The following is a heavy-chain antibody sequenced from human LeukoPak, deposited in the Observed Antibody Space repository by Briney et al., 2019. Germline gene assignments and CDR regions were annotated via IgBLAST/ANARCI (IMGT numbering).Heavy chain of an antibody. J-gene: IGHJ6*03. CDR3: AREETTVTNDYYYYYMDV. CDR1: GYTFTRFG. Sequence: GASVKVSCKASGYTFTRFGISWVRQAPGQGLEWMGWISAYNGNTNYAQKLQGRVTMTTDTSTSTAYMELRSLRSDDTAVYYCAREETTVTNDYYYYYMDVWGKGTTVTVSS. V-gene: IGHV1-18*01. D-gene: IGHD4-17*01. CDR2: ISAYNGNT.